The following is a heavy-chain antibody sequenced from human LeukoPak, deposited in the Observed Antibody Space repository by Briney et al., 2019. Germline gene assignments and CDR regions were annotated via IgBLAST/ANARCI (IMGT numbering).Heavy chain of an antibody. Sequence: PGRSLRLSCAASGFTFSSYGMHWVRQAPGKGLEWVAVISYDGSNKYYADSVKGRFTISRDNSKNTLYLQMNSLRAEDTAVYYCAKGWCYYGSGSYEWLNWGQGTLVTVSS. CDR2: ISYDGSNK. D-gene: IGHD3-10*01. CDR1: GFTFSSYG. J-gene: IGHJ4*02. V-gene: IGHV3-30*18. CDR3: AKGWCYYGSGSYEWLN.